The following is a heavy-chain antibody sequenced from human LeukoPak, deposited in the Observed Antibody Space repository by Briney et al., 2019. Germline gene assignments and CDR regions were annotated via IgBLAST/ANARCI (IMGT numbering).Heavy chain of an antibody. CDR3: ATLAAAGLYDY. D-gene: IGHD6-13*01. J-gene: IGHJ4*02. CDR2: ISAYNGNT. CDR1: GYTLTSYG. Sequence: ASGKLSCKAAGYTLTSYGISWGPQSPGQGVGGRGGISAYNGNTKYAQKLQGRITMTTDTSTSTAYMELRSLRSDDTAVYYCATLAAAGLYDYWGQGTLVTVSS. V-gene: IGHV1-18*01.